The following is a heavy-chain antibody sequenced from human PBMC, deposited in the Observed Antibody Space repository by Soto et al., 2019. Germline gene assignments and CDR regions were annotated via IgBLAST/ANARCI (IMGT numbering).Heavy chain of an antibody. V-gene: IGHV3-30*18. Sequence: PGGSLRLSCAASGFTFSSYGMHWVRQAPGKGLEWVAVISYDGSIRYYADSVKGRFTISRDNSKSTLYLQMNSLRAEDTAVYHCAKATESGYYYGMDVWGQGTTVTVSS. J-gene: IGHJ6*02. CDR3: AKATESGYYYGMDV. CDR1: GFTFSSYG. D-gene: IGHD3-10*01. CDR2: ISYDGSIR.